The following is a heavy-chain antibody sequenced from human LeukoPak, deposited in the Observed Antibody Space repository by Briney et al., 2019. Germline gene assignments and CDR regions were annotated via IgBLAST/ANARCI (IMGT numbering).Heavy chain of an antibody. CDR1: GFTFSSYS. V-gene: IGHV3-48*01. Sequence: GGSLRLSCAASGFTFSSYSMNWVRQAPGKGLEWVSYISSSSSTIYYADSVKGRFTISRDNSKNTLYLQMNSLRAEDTAVYYCARDRGDLEDYWGQGTLVTVSS. J-gene: IGHJ4*02. CDR3: ARDRGDLEDY. CDR2: ISSSSSTI. D-gene: IGHD3-16*01.